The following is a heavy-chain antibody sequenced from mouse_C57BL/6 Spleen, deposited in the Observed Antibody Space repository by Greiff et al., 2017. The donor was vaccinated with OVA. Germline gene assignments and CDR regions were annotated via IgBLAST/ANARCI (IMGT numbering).Heavy chain of an antibody. V-gene: IGHV10-3*01. D-gene: IGHD2-4*01. CDR1: GFTFNTYA. J-gene: IGHJ3*01. CDR2: IRSKSSNYAT. CDR3: VRDRDYDAWFAY. Sequence: EVQVVESGGGLVQPKGSLKLSCAASGFTFNTYAMHWVRQAPGKGLEWVARIRSKSSNYATYYADSVKDRFTISRDDSQSMLYLQMNNLKTEDTAMYYCVRDRDYDAWFAYWGQGTLVTVSA.